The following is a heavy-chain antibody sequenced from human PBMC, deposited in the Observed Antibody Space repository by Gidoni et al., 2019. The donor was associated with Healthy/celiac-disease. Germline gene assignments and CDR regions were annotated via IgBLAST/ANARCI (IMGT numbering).Heavy chain of an antibody. J-gene: IGHJ6*02. Sequence: QVQLQESGPGLVKPSETLSLTCTVSGGSISSYYWSWIRQPPGKGLEWIGYIYYSGSTNYNPSLKSRVTISVDTSKNQFSLKLSSVTAADTAVYYCARDQMATRGYGMDVWGQGTTVTVSS. CDR1: GGSISSYY. D-gene: IGHD5-12*01. V-gene: IGHV4-59*01. CDR3: ARDQMATRGYGMDV. CDR2: IYYSGST.